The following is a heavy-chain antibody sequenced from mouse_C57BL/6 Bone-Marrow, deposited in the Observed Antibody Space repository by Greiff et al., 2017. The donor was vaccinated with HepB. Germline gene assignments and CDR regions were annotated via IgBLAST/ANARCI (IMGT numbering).Heavy chain of an antibody. CDR2: IYPRSGNT. CDR3: ARRHYGSGSWFAY. J-gene: IGHJ3*01. Sequence: VQRVESGAELARPGASVKLSCKASGYTFTSYGISWVKQRTGQGLEWIGEIYPRSGNTYYNEKFKGKATLTADKSSSTAYMELRSLTSEDSAVYFCARRHYGSGSWFAYWGQGTLVTVSA. V-gene: IGHV1-81*01. CDR1: GYTFTSYG. D-gene: IGHD1-1*01.